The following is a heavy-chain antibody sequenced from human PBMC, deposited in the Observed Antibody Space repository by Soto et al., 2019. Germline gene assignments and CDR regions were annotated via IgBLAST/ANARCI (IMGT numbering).Heavy chain of an antibody. CDR1: GYTFTNYG. V-gene: IGHV1-18*01. CDR3: ARKGTGYPTDH. CDR2: ISAYNGNT. J-gene: IGHJ5*02. D-gene: IGHD3-9*01. Sequence: QVQLVQSGAEVKKPGASVKVSCKASGYTFTNYGITWMRQAPDQGLEWMGWISAYNGNTYYAQKFQGRLTITTDPSTNTAYLDLRSLRSDDTAVYYCARKGTGYPTDHWGQGTLVTVSS.